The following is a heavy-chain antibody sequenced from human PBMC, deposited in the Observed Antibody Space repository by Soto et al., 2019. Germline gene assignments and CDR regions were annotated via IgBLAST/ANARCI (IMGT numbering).Heavy chain of an antibody. V-gene: IGHV5-51*01. Sequence: SGESLKISCKGSGYSFTSYWIAWVRQMPGKGLEWMGIIYPGDSDTRYSPSFQGQVTISADKSISTAYLQWSSLKASDTAMYYCARPTQQYVLGYFDYWGQGTLVTVSS. D-gene: IGHD6-6*01. CDR3: ARPTQQYVLGYFDY. J-gene: IGHJ4*02. CDR2: IYPGDSDT. CDR1: GYSFTSYW.